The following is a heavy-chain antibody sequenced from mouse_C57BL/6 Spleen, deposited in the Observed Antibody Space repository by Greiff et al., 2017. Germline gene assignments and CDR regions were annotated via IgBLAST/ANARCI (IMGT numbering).Heavy chain of an antibody. D-gene: IGHD1-1*01. Sequence: QVQLQQSGAELVKPGASVKLSCKASGYTFTSYWMHWVKQRPGQGLEWIGMIHPNSGSTNYNEKFKSKATLTVDKSSSTAYMQLSSLTSEDSAVYYCARGNYGSSGGYFDVWGTGTTVTVSS. CDR2: IHPNSGST. V-gene: IGHV1-64*01. CDR1: GYTFTSYW. CDR3: ARGNYGSSGGYFDV. J-gene: IGHJ1*03.